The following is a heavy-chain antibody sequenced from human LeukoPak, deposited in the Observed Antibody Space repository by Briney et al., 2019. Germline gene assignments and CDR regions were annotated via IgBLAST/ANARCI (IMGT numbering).Heavy chain of an antibody. CDR3: ARLETGIAAAGTGLRFGDHYANSINWFDP. D-gene: IGHD6-13*01. CDR1: GGSISSSSYY. J-gene: IGHJ5*02. V-gene: IGHV4-39*07. Sequence: SETLSLTCTVSGGSISSSSYYWGWIRQPPGKGLEWIGSIYYSGSTYYNPSLKSRVTISVDTSKNQFSLKLSSVTAADTAVYYCARLETGIAAAGTGLRFGDHYANSINWFDPWGQGTLVTVSS. CDR2: IYYSGST.